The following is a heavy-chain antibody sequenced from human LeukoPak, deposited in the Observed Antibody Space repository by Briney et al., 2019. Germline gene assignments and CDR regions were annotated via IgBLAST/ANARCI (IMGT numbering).Heavy chain of an antibody. V-gene: IGHV4-4*02. J-gene: IGHJ4*02. Sequence: PSETLSLTCTVSGGSISRSNWWSWVRQPPGQGLGWIGEIHDTGSTNYNPPLKSRVTMSLGKSKNQFSLNLNSVTAADTAVYYCATYYDILSGYTFDYWGQGTLVAVSS. CDR3: ATYYDILSGYTFDY. CDR2: IHDTGST. D-gene: IGHD3-9*01. CDR1: GGSISRSNW.